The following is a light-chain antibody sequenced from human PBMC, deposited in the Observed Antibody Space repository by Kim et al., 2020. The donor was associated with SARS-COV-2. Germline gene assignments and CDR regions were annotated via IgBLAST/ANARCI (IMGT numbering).Light chain of an antibody. V-gene: IGKV1-12*01. CDR2: DVS. CDR3: QQSSFFPLT. J-gene: IGKJ4*01. CDR1: QSISNW. Sequence: ASVGDRVTITWRASQSISNWLVWYQQKPGKAPKVLISDVSRLQSGVPSRFRGSGFGTEFTLTISSLQPDDFATYYCQQSSFFPLTFGGGTKVDIK.